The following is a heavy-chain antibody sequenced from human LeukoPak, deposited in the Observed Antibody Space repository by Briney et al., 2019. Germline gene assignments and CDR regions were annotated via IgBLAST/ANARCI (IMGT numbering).Heavy chain of an antibody. CDR3: AAASSGWYSVDY. Sequence: GGSLRLSCAASGFTFSSYAMSWVRQAPGKGLEWVSAISGSGGSTYYADSVKGRFTISRDNSKNTLYLQMNSLRAEDTAVYYCAAASSGWYSVDYWGQGTLVTVSS. J-gene: IGHJ4*02. D-gene: IGHD6-19*01. CDR2: ISGSGGST. CDR1: GFTFSSYA. V-gene: IGHV3-23*01.